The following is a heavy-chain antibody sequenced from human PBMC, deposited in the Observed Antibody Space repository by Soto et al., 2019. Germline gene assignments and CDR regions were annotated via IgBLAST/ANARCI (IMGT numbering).Heavy chain of an antibody. Sequence: SETLSLTCTVSGGSISSGDYYWSWIRQPPGKGLEWIEYIYYSGSTYYNPSLKSRVTISVDTSKNQFSLKLSSVTAADTAVYYCARDRHPVVAAPRFDPWGQGTLVTVSS. CDR2: IYYSGST. D-gene: IGHD2-15*01. V-gene: IGHV4-30-4*01. CDR3: ARDRHPVVAAPRFDP. CDR1: GGSISSGDYY. J-gene: IGHJ5*02.